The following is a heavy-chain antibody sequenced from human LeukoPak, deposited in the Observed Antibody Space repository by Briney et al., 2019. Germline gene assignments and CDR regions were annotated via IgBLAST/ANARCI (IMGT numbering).Heavy chain of an antibody. J-gene: IGHJ6*03. Sequence: GGSLRLSCAASGFTFSDYYMSWIRQAPGKGLEWVSYISSSGSTIYYADSVKGRFTISRDNSKNTLYLQMNSLRAEDTAVYYCARGARAATGYYYYYMDVWGKGTTVTVSS. CDR3: ARGARAATGYYYYYMDV. CDR1: GFTFSDYY. V-gene: IGHV3-11*01. D-gene: IGHD2-15*01. CDR2: ISSSGSTI.